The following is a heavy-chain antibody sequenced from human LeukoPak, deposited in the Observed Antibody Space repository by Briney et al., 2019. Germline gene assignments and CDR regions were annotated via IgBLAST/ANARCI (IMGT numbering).Heavy chain of an antibody. D-gene: IGHD2-15*01. V-gene: IGHV1-18*01. J-gene: IGHJ4*02. CDR1: GYTFTSCG. CDR2: ISAYNGNT. CDR3: ARDPSAYCSGGSCSDV. Sequence: ASVKVSCKASGYTFTSCGISWVRQAPGQGLEWMGWISAYNGNTNYAQKLQGRVTMTTDTSTSTAYMELRSLRSDDTAVYYCARDPSAYCSGGSCSDVWGQGTLVTVSS.